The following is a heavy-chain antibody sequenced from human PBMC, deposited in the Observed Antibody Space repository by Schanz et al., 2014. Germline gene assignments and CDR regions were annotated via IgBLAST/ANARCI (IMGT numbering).Heavy chain of an antibody. CDR2: VSHGGTYI. V-gene: IGHV3-21*02. CDR1: GFTFSSYS. Sequence: EVLLVESGGGLVTPGESLRLSCAASGFTFSSYSMNWVRQAPGKGLEWVSSVSHGGTYIYYADSVRGRFTISRDNAKNSLFLHLHSLTADATALYYCDTSTYYDILPGQTITRLDVWCFDLWGRGPLLTVSP. CDR3: DTSTYYDILPGQTITRLDVWCFDL. J-gene: IGHJ2*01. D-gene: IGHD3-9*01.